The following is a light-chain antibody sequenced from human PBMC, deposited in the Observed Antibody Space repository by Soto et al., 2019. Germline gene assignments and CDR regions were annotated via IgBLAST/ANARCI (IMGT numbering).Light chain of an antibody. CDR3: GAWDSSLSAGV. V-gene: IGLV1-51*02. J-gene: IGLJ3*02. Sequence: QSALTQAPSVSAAPGQKVTISCSGSSSNIGNNYVSWYQHLPGSAPKLLIYKNDERPSGIPDRFSGSKSGTSATLGITGLQTGDEADYYCGAWDSSLSAGVFGGGTKLTVL. CDR1: SSNIGNNY. CDR2: KND.